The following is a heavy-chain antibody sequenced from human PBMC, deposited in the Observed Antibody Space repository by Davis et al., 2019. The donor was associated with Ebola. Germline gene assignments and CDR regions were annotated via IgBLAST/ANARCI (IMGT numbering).Heavy chain of an antibody. CDR2: SSRRGSV. J-gene: IGHJ4*02. CDR1: GFTLGLFD. V-gene: IGHV3-48*03. CDR3: ARGSGYNLPLVF. Sequence: GESLKISCAASGFTLGLFDMNWVRQAPGKGLEWISYSSRRGSVFYGNSVKGRFIISRDDAKNSLYLQMNSLRAEDTAVYYCARGSGYNLPLVFWGQGTLVTVSS. D-gene: IGHD5-12*01.